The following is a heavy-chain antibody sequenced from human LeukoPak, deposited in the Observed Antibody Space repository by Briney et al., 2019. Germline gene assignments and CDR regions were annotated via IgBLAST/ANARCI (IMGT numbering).Heavy chain of an antibody. CDR1: AFTFSNYW. D-gene: IGHD3-10*01. CDR3: ARDPYGSGRY. V-gene: IGHV3-74*01. CDR2: INGDGSST. Sequence: SGGSLRLSCAASAFTFSNYWMHWVRQAPGKGLVWVSRINGDGSSTSYADSVKGRFTISRDNAKNTLYLQMDSLRAEDTAVYYCARDPYGSGRYWGQGTRVTVSS. J-gene: IGHJ4*02.